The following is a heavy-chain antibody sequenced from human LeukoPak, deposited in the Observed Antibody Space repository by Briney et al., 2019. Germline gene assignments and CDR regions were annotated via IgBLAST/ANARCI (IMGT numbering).Heavy chain of an antibody. CDR1: EFTFSTYS. CDR2: ISYDGSNK. D-gene: IGHD6-13*01. J-gene: IGHJ4*02. V-gene: IGHV3-30-3*01. CDR3: ARDIWRGLLHSSSWGDY. Sequence: GGSLRLSCAASEFTFSTYSMHWVSQAPGKGLEWVAVISYDGSNKYYADSVKGRFTISRDNSKNTLYLQMSSLRTEDTAMYYCARDIWRGLLHSSSWGDYWGQGTLVTVSS.